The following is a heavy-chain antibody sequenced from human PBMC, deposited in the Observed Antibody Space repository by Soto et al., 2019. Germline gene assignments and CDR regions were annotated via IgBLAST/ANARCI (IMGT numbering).Heavy chain of an antibody. CDR1: GFTFSSYA. D-gene: IGHD6-13*01. Sequence: EVQLLESGGGLVQPGGSLRLSCAASGFTFSSYAMSWVRQAPGKGLEWVSAISGSGGSTYYADSVKGWFTISRDNSKNTLYLQMNSLRAEDTAVYYCAKDRSYSSSWYFLYGAFDIWGQGTMVTVSS. CDR2: ISGSGGST. V-gene: IGHV3-23*01. J-gene: IGHJ3*02. CDR3: AKDRSYSSSWYFLYGAFDI.